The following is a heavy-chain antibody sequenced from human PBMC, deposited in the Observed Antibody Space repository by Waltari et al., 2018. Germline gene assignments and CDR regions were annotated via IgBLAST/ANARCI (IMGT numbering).Heavy chain of an antibody. CDR2: INHSGST. V-gene: IGHV4-34*01. D-gene: IGHD2-15*01. CDR1: GGSFSGYY. CDR3: ARRKLYCSGGSCYSNYYYMDV. Sequence: QVQLQQWGAGLLKPSETLSLTCAVYGGSFSGYYWSWIRQPPGKGLEWIGEINHSGSTNYNPSLKSRVTISVDTSKNQFSLKLSSVTAADTAVYYCARRKLYCSGGSCYSNYYYMDVWGKGTTVTVSS. J-gene: IGHJ6*03.